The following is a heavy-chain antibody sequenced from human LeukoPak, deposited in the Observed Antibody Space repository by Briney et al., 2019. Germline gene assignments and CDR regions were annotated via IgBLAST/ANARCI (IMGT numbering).Heavy chain of an antibody. V-gene: IGHV1-3*01. CDR1: GYTFTSYA. CDR3: ARMSYDYGSGSYYNYGMDV. CDR2: INAGNGNT. D-gene: IGHD3-10*01. Sequence: ASVKVSCKASGYTFTSYAMHWVRQAPGQRLEWMGWINAGNGNTKYSQKFQGRVTITRDTSASTAYMELSSLRSEDTAVYYCARMSYDYGSGSYYNYGMDVWGKGTTVTVSS. J-gene: IGHJ6*04.